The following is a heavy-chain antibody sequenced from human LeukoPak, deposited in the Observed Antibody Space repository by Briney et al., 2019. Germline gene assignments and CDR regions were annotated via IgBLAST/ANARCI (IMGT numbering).Heavy chain of an antibody. CDR2: ISSSSSYI. Sequence: PGGSLRLSCAASGFTFSSYSMNWVRQAPGKGLEWVSSISSSSSYIYYADSVKGRFTISRDNAKNSLYLQMNSLRAEDTAVYYCARGTTLTTYSRLRWFDPWGQGTLVTVSS. D-gene: IGHD4-17*01. V-gene: IGHV3-21*01. CDR3: ARGTTLTTYSRLRWFDP. J-gene: IGHJ5*02. CDR1: GFTFSSYS.